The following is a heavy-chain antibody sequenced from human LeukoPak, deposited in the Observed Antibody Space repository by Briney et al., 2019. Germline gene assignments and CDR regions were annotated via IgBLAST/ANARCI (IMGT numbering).Heavy chain of an antibody. D-gene: IGHD3-10*01. V-gene: IGHV4-59*13. CDR1: GGSIGSYY. CDR2: IYYSGST. CDR3: ARLTWYYYGSNVNWFDP. Sequence: NPSETLSLTCSVSGGSIGSYYWSWLRQPPGKGLVWIGYIYYSGSTNYNPSLKNRVTISVDTSKKQSSLKLSSVTAADTAVYYCARLTWYYYGSNVNWFDPWGQGTLVTVSS. J-gene: IGHJ5*02.